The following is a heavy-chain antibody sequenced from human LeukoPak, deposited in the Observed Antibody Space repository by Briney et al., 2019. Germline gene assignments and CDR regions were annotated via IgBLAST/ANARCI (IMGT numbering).Heavy chain of an antibody. CDR3: ARSGYYDILTGYRNHDAFDI. CDR1: GYSFTSYW. D-gene: IGHD3-9*01. J-gene: IGHJ3*02. V-gene: IGHV5-10-1*01. CDR2: IDPSDSYT. Sequence: GESLKISCKGSGYSFTSYWISWVRQMPGKRLEWMGWIDPSDSYTNYSPSFQGHVTISADKSISTAYLQWSSLKASDTAMYYCARSGYYDILTGYRNHDAFDIWGQGTMVTVSS.